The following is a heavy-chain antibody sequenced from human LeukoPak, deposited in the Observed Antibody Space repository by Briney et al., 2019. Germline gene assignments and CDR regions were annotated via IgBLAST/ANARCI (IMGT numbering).Heavy chain of an antibody. D-gene: IGHD2-2*01. J-gene: IGHJ4*02. CDR3: TRDGYRSNTSCYPCD. CDR1: GFTLSSYW. V-gene: IGHV3-74*01. Sequence: PGGSLRLSCAGSGFTLSSYWMRWVRQVPGKGLVWVSRLDEDGSSTTYADSVRGRFTISRDNAKNTLYLEMNSLRVEDTALYYCTRDGYRSNTSCYPCDWGPVTLVTVSS. CDR2: LDEDGSST.